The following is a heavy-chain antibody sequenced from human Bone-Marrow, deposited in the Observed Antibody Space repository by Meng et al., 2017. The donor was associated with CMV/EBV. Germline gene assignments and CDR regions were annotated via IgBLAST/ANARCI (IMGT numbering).Heavy chain of an antibody. CDR1: GGSVSSGSYY. V-gene: IGHV4-61*01. J-gene: IGHJ4*02. CDR3: ARLDLVFTHEE. D-gene: IGHD2-2*03. Sequence: ESLKISCTVSGGSVSSGSYYWSWIRQPPGKGLEWIGYIYYSGSTNYNPSLKSRVTISVDTSKNQFSLKLSSVTAADTAVYYCARLDLVFTHEEWGQGTLVTVSS. CDR2: IYYSGST.